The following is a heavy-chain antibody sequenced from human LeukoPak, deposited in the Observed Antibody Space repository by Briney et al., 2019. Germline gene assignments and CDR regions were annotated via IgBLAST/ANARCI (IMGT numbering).Heavy chain of an antibody. Sequence: SETLSLTCTVSGGSISSHYWSWIRQPPGKGLEWIGYIYYSGSTNYNASLKSRVTISVDTSKNQFSLKLSSVTAADTAVYYCARRKYYYDSSGYYYYYMDVWGKGTTVTVSS. CDR2: IYYSGST. V-gene: IGHV4-59*11. CDR1: GGSISSHY. J-gene: IGHJ6*03. CDR3: ARRKYYYDSSGYYYYYMDV. D-gene: IGHD3-22*01.